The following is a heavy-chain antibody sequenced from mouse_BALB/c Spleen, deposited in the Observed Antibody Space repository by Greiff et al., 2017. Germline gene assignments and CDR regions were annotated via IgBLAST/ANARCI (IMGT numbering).Heavy chain of an antibody. Sequence: DVQLVESGGGLVKPGGSLKLSCAASGFTFSSYAMSWVRQTPEKRLEWVASISSGGSTYYPDSVKGRFTISRDNARNILYLQMSSLRSEDTAMYYCARNGDGYYWGYAMDYWGQGTSVTVSS. CDR1: GFTFSSYA. V-gene: IGHV5-6-5*01. CDR2: ISSGGST. D-gene: IGHD2-3*01. CDR3: ARNGDGYYWGYAMDY. J-gene: IGHJ4*01.